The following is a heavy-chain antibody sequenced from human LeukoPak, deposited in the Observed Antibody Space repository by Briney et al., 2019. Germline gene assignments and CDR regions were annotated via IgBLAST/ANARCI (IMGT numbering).Heavy chain of an antibody. CDR3: ARDSKGYCSSTSCLNWFDP. D-gene: IGHD2-2*01. J-gene: IGHJ5*02. CDR1: GGSISSYY. Sequence: SETLSLTCTVSGGSISSYYWSWIRQPPGKGLEWIGYIYTSGSTNYNPSLKSRVTISVDTSKNQFSLKLSSVTAADTAVYYCARDSKGYCSSTSCLNWFDPWGQGTLVTVSS. V-gene: IGHV4-4*09. CDR2: IYTSGST.